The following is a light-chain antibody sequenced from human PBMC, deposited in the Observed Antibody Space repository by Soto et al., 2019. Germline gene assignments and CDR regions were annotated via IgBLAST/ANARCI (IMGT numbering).Light chain of an antibody. CDR1: QTIYSN. CDR2: RAS. Sequence: EIVLTQSPGTLSVPPGETATLSCRAGQTIYSNVAWYQQRPGQAPRLLIYRASTRATGVPARFSGSGSGTEFTLTISSLQSEDFALYYCQQYQNLWTFGQGTKV. V-gene: IGKV3-15*01. J-gene: IGKJ1*01. CDR3: QQYQNLWT.